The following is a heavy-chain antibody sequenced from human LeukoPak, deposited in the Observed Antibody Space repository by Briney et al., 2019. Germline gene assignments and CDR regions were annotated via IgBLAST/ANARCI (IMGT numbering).Heavy chain of an antibody. D-gene: IGHD3-10*01. Sequence: KASETLSLTCTVSGGSFSSSRYYWGWIRQSPGKGLEWIGSIYYSGNTYYNPSLKSRVTTSVDTSMNQLSLKLNSVTAADTAVYYCARLRLGERPPDVWGQGTTVIVSS. V-gene: IGHV4-39*01. CDR1: GGSFSSSRYY. CDR2: IYYSGNT. CDR3: ARLRLGERPPDV. J-gene: IGHJ6*02.